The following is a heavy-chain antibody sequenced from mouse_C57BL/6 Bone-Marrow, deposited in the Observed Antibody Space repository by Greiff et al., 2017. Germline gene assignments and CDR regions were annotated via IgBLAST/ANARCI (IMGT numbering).Heavy chain of an antibody. Sequence: EVMLVEPGGGLVKPGGSLKLSCAASGFTFSSYAMSWVRQTPEKRLEWVATISDGGSYTYYPDNVKGRFTISRDNAKNNLYLQMSHLKSEDTAMYYCARAPDYVGPMDYWGQGTSVTVSS. V-gene: IGHV5-4*03. D-gene: IGHD2-4*01. CDR3: ARAPDYVGPMDY. J-gene: IGHJ4*01. CDR2: ISDGGSYT. CDR1: GFTFSSYA.